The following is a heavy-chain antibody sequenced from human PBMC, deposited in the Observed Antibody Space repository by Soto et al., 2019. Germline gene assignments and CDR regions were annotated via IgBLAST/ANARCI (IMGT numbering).Heavy chain of an antibody. CDR2: IIPILGIA. J-gene: IGHJ4*02. D-gene: IGHD5-12*01. CDR3: ARDGPNSGYDPLDY. V-gene: IGHV1-69*04. CDR1: GGTFSSYT. Sequence: SVKVSCNASGGTFSSYTISWVRQAPGQGLEWMGRIIPILGIANYAQKFQGRVTITADKSTSTAYMELSSLRSEDTAVYYCARDGPNSGYDPLDYWGQGTLVTVSS.